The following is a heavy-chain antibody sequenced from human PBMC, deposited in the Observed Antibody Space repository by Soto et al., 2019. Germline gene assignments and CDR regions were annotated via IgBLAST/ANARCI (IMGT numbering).Heavy chain of an antibody. J-gene: IGHJ6*02. V-gene: IGHV1-2*04. D-gene: IGHD6-13*01. CDR1: GYTFTGYY. Sequence: GASVKVSCKASGYTFTGYYMHWVRQAPGQGLEWMGWINPNSGGTNYAQKFQGWVTMTRDTSISTAYMELSRLRSDDTAVYYCARDGSSSSWYEYYGTDVWGQGTTVTVSS. CDR3: ARDGSSSSWYEYYGTDV. CDR2: INPNSGGT.